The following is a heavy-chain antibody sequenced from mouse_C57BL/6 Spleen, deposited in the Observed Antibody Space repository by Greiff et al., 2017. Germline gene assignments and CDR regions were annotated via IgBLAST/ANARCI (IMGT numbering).Heavy chain of an antibody. CDR2: LDPEDGET. CDR1: GFNIKDYY. CDR3: ARGITTVVDDY. Sequence: DVQLVESGAELVKPGASVKLSCTASGFNIKDYYMHWVKQRTEQGLEWIGRLDPEDGETKYAPKFQGKATITADTSSNTAYLQLSSLTSEDTAVYYCARGITTVVDDYWGQGTTLTVSS. V-gene: IGHV14-2*01. D-gene: IGHD1-1*01. J-gene: IGHJ2*01.